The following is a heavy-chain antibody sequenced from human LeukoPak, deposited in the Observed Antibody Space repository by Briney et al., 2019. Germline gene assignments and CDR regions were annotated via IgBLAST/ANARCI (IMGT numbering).Heavy chain of an antibody. CDR2: ISNTGGST. D-gene: IGHD3-10*01. J-gene: IGHJ4*02. Sequence: GGSLRLSCAASGFTFSSYAMSWVRQAPGKGLEWVSVISNTGGSTFYADSVKGRFTISRDNSKNTLYLQMNSLRAEDTAVYYCAKRASGSGTSLYYFDYWGQGTLVTVSS. CDR3: AKRASGSGTSLYYFDY. V-gene: IGHV3-23*01. CDR1: GFTFSSYA.